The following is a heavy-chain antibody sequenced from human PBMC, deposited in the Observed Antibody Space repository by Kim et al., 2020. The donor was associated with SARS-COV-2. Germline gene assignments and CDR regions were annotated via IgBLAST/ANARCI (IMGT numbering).Heavy chain of an antibody. J-gene: IGHJ4*02. D-gene: IGHD3-10*01. CDR1: GYTFTSYA. Sequence: ASVKVSCKASGYTFTSYAMHWVRQAPGQRLEWMGWINAGNGNTKYSQKFQGRVTITRDTSASTAYMELSSLRSEDTAVYYCARGIKGSGSYFFDYWGQGTLVTVSS. V-gene: IGHV1-3*01. CDR2: INAGNGNT. CDR3: ARGIKGSGSYFFDY.